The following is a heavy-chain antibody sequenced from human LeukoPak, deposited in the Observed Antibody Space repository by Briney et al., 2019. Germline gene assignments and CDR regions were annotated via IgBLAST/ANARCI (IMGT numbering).Heavy chain of an antibody. CDR2: IKQDGSEK. J-gene: IGHJ4*02. V-gene: IGHV3-7*01. CDR1: GFTFSSYW. CDR3: ARDYYDSSGYYHVGYFDY. D-gene: IGHD3-22*01. Sequence: GSLRLSCAASGFTFSSYWMSWARQAPGKGLEWVANIKQDGSEKYYVDSVKGRFTISRDNAKNSLYLQMNSLRAEDTAVYYCARDYYDSSGYYHVGYFDYWGQGTLVTVSS.